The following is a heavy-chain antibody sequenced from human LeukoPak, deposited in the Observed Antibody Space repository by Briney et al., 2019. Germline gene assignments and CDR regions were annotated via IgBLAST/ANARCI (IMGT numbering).Heavy chain of an antibody. D-gene: IGHD1-7*01. J-gene: IGHJ3*02. CDR1: GCTFSSYA. CDR2: ISYDGSNK. Sequence: GGSLRLSCAASGCTFSSYAMHWVRQAPGKGLEWVAVISYDGSNKYYADSVKGRFTISRDNSKNTLYLQMNSLRAEDTAVYYCARDGTTLDAFDIWVQGTMVTVSS. V-gene: IGHV3-30-3*01. CDR3: ARDGTTLDAFDI.